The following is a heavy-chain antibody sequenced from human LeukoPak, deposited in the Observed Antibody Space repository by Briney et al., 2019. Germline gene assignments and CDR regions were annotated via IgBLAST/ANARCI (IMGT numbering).Heavy chain of an antibody. D-gene: IGHD6-13*01. CDR2: ISWDGGST. J-gene: IGHJ4*02. CDR1: GFTFDDYT. V-gene: IGHV3-43*01. Sequence: GGSLRLSCAASGFTFDDYTMHWVRQAPGKGLEWVSLISWDGGSTYYADSVKGRFTISRDNSKNSLYLQMNSLRTEDTALYYCAKGEGIAAAPDYWGQGTLVTVSS. CDR3: AKGEGIAAAPDY.